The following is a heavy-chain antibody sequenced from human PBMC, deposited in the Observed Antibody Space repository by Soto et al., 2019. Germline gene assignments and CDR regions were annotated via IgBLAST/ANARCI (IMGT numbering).Heavy chain of an antibody. J-gene: IGHJ6*02. CDR1: GYTFTSYG. D-gene: IGHD5-18*01. Sequence: ASVKVSCKASGYTFTSYGISWVRQAPGQSLEWMGWLNVGNGNTKYSQKFQGRVTMTEDTSTDTAYIELSSLRSEDTAVYYCATDRPTAQKYYYYGMDVWGQGTTVTVSS. V-gene: IGHV1-18*01. CDR3: ATDRPTAQKYYYYGMDV. CDR2: LNVGNGNT.